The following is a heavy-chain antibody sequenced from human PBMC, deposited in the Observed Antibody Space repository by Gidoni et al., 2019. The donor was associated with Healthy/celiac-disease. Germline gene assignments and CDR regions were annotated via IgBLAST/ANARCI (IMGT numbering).Heavy chain of an antibody. J-gene: IGHJ6*02. D-gene: IGHD5-18*01. V-gene: IGHV3-30-3*01. CDR2: ISYDGSNK. CDR1: GFPFSSYA. Sequence: QVQLVESGGGVVPPGRSLRLSCAASGFPFSSYAMHWVRQAPGKGLEWVAVISYDGSNKYYADSVKGRFTISRDNSKNTLYLQMNSLRAEDTAVYYCARGYVDTATSYGMDVWGQGTTVTVSS. CDR3: ARGYVDTATSYGMDV.